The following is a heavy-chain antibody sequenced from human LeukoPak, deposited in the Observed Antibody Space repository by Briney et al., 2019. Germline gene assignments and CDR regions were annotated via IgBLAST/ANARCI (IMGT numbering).Heavy chain of an antibody. Sequence: SETLSLTCAVSGDSISSYYWSWIRQPPGKGLEWIAYIHSSGSADYNPSLKSRVTISVDTSKNQVSLKLNSLTAADTAVYYCARHGVDVTTIPDYSYYYMDVWGKGTTVTVSS. CDR3: ARHGVDVTTIPDYSYYYMDV. J-gene: IGHJ6*03. V-gene: IGHV4-4*09. D-gene: IGHD3-3*01. CDR2: IHSSGSA. CDR1: GDSISSYY.